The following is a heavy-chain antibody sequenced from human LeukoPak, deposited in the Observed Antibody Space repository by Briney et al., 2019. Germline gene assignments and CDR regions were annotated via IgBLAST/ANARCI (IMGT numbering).Heavy chain of an antibody. V-gene: IGHV1-69*13. CDR2: IIPIFGTA. D-gene: IGHD3-10*01. CDR3: ARDGGFPARPFDY. CDR1: GGTFSSYA. J-gene: IGHJ4*02. Sequence: SVKVSCKASGGTFSSYAISWVRQASGQGLEWMGGIIPIFGTANYAQKFQGRVTITADESTSTAYMELSSLRSEDTAVYYCARDGGFPARPFDYWGQGTLVTVSS.